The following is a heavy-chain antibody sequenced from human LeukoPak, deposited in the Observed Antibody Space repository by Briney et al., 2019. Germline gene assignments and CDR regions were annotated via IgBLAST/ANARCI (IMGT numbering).Heavy chain of an antibody. D-gene: IGHD5-12*01. Sequence: PSETLSLTCTVSGGSISSSSYYWGWIRQPPGKGLEWIGSIYYSGGTYYNPSLKSRVTISVDTSKNQFSLKLSSVTAADTAVYYCARVRGGIVATKLAVAGNFDYWGQGTLVTVSS. CDR3: ARVRGGIVATKLAVAGNFDY. CDR1: GGSISSSSYY. CDR2: IYYSGGT. J-gene: IGHJ4*02. V-gene: IGHV4-39*07.